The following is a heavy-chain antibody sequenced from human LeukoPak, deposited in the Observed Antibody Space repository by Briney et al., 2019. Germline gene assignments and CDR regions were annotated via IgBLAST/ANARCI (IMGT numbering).Heavy chain of an antibody. CDR3: GLSGNYYYYYMDV. V-gene: IGHV1-69*13. D-gene: IGHD6-25*01. CDR2: IIPIFGIP. Sequence: VASEKVSCKASGGTFRTFAISWVRQAPGQGLEWMGGIIPIFGIPDSAQKFQGRLTITADESTTTAYMELSSLRSDDTAIYYCGLSGNYYYYYMDVWGKGTTVTISS. CDR1: GGTFRTFA. J-gene: IGHJ6*03.